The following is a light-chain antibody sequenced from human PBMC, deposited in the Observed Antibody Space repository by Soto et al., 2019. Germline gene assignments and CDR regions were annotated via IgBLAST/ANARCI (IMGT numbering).Light chain of an antibody. V-gene: IGKV3-15*01. Sequence: EIVMTQSPAPLSVSLGERATLSCKASQSVRSSLAWYQQKPGQAPGLIIYRASTRATGIPVRFSGSGSGTGCTLTISSLQSEDVAVYYCQQYNKWPRTLGQGTKVDIK. CDR1: QSVRSS. CDR2: RAS. J-gene: IGKJ1*01. CDR3: QQYNKWPRT.